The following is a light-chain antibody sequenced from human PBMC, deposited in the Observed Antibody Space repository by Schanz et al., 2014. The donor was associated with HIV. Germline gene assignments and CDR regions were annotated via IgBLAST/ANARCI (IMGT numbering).Light chain of an antibody. CDR3: IAYTSDTVL. CDR1: SDDIGAYNY. V-gene: IGLV2-14*03. CDR2: DVI. Sequence: QSVLTQPASVSGSPGQSITISCTGTSDDIGAYNYVSWYQHHPGKAPKLIIFDVISRPSGVSQRFSGSKSGNTASLTISGLQPEDEADYYCIAYTSDTVLFGGGTKLTVL. J-gene: IGLJ2*01.